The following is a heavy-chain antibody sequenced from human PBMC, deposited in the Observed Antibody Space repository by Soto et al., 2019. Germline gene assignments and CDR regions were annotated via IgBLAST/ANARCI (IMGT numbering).Heavy chain of an antibody. Sequence: EVQLVESGGGLVQPGGSLRLSCAASGFAFDSYWMHWVRQVPGEGPVWVSRIDYEGTTTTYADSVKGRFTISRDNAKNTLYLQMNSLRAEDTAVYYCTRGPRPSSAGTGAYWGQGTLVTVPS. D-gene: IGHD6-13*01. J-gene: IGHJ4*02. CDR3: TRGPRPSSAGTGAY. CDR1: GFAFDSYW. CDR2: IDYEGTTT. V-gene: IGHV3-74*01.